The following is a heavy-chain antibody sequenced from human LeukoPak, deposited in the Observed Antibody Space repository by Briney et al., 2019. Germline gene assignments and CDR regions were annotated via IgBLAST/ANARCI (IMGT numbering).Heavy chain of an antibody. J-gene: IGHJ4*02. V-gene: IGHV3-30-3*01. CDR2: ISYDGSNK. CDR3: ARDLDFDGDSSSFDY. Sequence: PGRSLRLSCAASGFTFSSYAMHWVRQAPGKGLEWVAVISYDGSNKYYADPVKGRFTISRDNSKNTLYLQMNSLRAEDTAVYYCARDLDFDGDSSSFDYWGQGTLVTVSS. D-gene: IGHD6-13*01. CDR1: GFTFSSYA.